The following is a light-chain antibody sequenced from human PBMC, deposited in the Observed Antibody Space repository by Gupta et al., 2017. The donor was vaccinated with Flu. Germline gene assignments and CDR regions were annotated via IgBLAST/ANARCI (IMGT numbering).Light chain of an antibody. CDR3: QQRSNWPGT. CDR2: DAS. Sequence: PATLSLSPGERATLSCRASQSVSSYLAWYQQKPGQAPRLLIYDASNRATGIPARFSGSGSGTDFTLTISSLEPEDFAVYYCQQRSNWPGTFGQGTKVEIK. CDR1: QSVSSY. J-gene: IGKJ1*01. V-gene: IGKV3-11*01.